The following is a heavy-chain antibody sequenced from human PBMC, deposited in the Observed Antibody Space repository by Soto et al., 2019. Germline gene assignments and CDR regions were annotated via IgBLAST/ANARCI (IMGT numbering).Heavy chain of an antibody. V-gene: IGHV3-48*01. CDR2: ISSSSSTI. CDR1: GFSVSTSH. Sequence: PGGSLRLSCAAAGFSVSTSHISWVRQAPGKGLEWVSVISSSSSTIYYADSVKGRFTISRDNAKNSLYLQMNSLRAEDTAVYYCARDSDDSSGYYLLGVYYFDYWGQGTLVTVSS. J-gene: IGHJ4*02. CDR3: ARDSDDSSGYYLLGVYYFDY. D-gene: IGHD3-22*01.